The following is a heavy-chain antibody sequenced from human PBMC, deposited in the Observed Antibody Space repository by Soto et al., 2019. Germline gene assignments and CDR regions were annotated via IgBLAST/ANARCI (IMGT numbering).Heavy chain of an antibody. J-gene: IGHJ6*02. CDR1: GGTFSSYA. CDR3: ARNSPGRPPYYYYGMDV. V-gene: IGHV1-69*01. D-gene: IGHD3-10*01. Sequence: QVQLVQSGAEVKKPGSSVKVSCKASGGTFSSYAISWVRQAPGQGLEWMGGIIPIFGTANYAQKFQGRVTITADESTSPAYMELSSLRSEDTAVYYCARNSPGRPPYYYYGMDVWGQGTTVTVSS. CDR2: IIPIFGTA.